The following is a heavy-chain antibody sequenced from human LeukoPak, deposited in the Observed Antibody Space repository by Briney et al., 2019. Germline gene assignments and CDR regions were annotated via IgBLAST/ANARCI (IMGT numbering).Heavy chain of an antibody. J-gene: IGHJ5*02. D-gene: IGHD3-10*01. Sequence: PGGSLRLSCAASGFTFSSYSMNWVRQAPGKGLEWVSYISSSGSDIYNADSVKGRFTISRDNAKNSLYLQMNSLRAEDTAVYYCARDPYGSGKKGSWGQGTLVTVSS. CDR1: GFTFSSYS. CDR2: ISSSGSDI. V-gene: IGHV3-21*05. CDR3: ARDPYGSGKKGS.